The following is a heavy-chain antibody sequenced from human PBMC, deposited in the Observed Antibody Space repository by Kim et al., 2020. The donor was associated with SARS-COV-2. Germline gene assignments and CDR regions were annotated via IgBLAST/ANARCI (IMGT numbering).Heavy chain of an antibody. D-gene: IGHD5-12*01. J-gene: IGHJ6*02. CDR2: IIPIFGTT. CDR1: GGTFSSYA. CDR3: ARDNSGYDLEGYYNYGMDV. Sequence: SVKVSCKASGGTFSSYAISWVRQAPGQGLEWVGGIIPIFGTTNYAQKFQGRVTITADKPTSTAYMELSSLRSEDTAVYYCARDNSGYDLEGYYNYGMDVWGQGITVTVSS. V-gene: IGHV1-69*06.